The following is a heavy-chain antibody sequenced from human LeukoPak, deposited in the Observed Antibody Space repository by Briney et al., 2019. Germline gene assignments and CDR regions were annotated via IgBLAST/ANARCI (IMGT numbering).Heavy chain of an antibody. CDR2: IYYSGST. CDR3: ARAQRVVVAATIWFDP. D-gene: IGHD2-15*01. V-gene: IGHV4-59*01. Sequence: SETLSLTCTVSGGSISSNYWNWIRQPPGKGLEWIGYIYYSGSTNHSPPLKSRVTISVDTSKNQFSLKLSSVTAADTAVYYCARAQRVVVAATIWFDPWGQGTLVTVSS. J-gene: IGHJ5*02. CDR1: GGSISSNY.